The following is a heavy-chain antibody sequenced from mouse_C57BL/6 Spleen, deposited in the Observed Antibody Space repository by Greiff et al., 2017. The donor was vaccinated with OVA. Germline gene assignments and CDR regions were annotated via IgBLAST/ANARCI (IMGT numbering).Heavy chain of an antibody. CDR1: GFSLTSYG. CDR2: IWRGGST. D-gene: IGHD2-3*01. CDR3: AKSHDGYPGRYFDV. V-gene: IGHV2-5*01. Sequence: VQLQQSGPGLVQPSQSLSITCTVSGFSLTSYGVHWVRQSPGKGLEWLGVIWRGGSTDYTAAFMSRLSITKDNSKSQVFFKMNSLQADDTAIYYCAKSHDGYPGRYFDVWGTGTTVTVSS. J-gene: IGHJ1*03.